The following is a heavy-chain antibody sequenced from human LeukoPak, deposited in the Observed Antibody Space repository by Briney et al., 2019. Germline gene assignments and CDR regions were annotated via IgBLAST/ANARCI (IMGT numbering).Heavy chain of an antibody. J-gene: IGHJ4*02. CDR2: IYTSGST. CDR1: GGSISSYY. D-gene: IGHD2-2*01. V-gene: IGHV4-4*07. CDR3: ARVARCTSCFDVDY. Sequence: SETLSLTCTVSGGSISSYYWSWIRQPAGKGLEWIGRIYTSGSTNYNPSLKSRVTMSVDTSKNQFSLTLSSVTAADTAGYYCARVARCTSCFDVDYWGQGTLVTVSS.